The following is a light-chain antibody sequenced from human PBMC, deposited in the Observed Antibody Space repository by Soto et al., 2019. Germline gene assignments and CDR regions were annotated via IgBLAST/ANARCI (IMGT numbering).Light chain of an antibody. CDR1: EYIGYF. CDR3: QQYKSFAYT. CDR2: DAS. Sequence: DIQMTQTPSTLSASVGDRVTITCLATEYIGYFLAWYQQAPGKAPQLLISDASKLQSGVPSRFSGSGAGTEFAHATPSLQADDFATYYCQQYKSFAYTFGRGTKLDI. V-gene: IGKV1-5*01. J-gene: IGKJ2*01.